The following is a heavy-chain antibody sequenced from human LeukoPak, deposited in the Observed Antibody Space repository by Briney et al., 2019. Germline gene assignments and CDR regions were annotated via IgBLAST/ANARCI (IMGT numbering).Heavy chain of an antibody. V-gene: IGHV3-66*01. CDR1: GFTVSSSF. CDR3: SRDPAMTSGYGMDV. D-gene: IGHD4-11*01. Sequence: GGSLGPSCAASGFTVSSSFMSWVRQAPGKGLEWVSVIYTGGSTYYADSVKGRFTISRDDSKNMVYLQMNSLRAEDTAVYFCSRDPAMTSGYGMDVWGQGTTVTVSS. J-gene: IGHJ6*02. CDR2: IYTGGST.